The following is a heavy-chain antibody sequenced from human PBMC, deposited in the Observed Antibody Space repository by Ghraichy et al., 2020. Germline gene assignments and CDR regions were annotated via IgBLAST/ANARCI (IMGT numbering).Heavy chain of an antibody. Sequence: SETLSLTCIVSGASINSKNYHWGWIRQTPGRGLEWIEGRSYNGRAYYNPSLKSRVTLSFDTSNNHFSLKLSSVTAADTALYYCARIGDVSYFGSGNYIEWGQGTLVTVSS. D-gene: IGHD3-10*01. J-gene: IGHJ1*01. CDR2: RSYNGRA. CDR1: GASINSKNYH. CDR3: ARIGDVSYFGSGNYIE. V-gene: IGHV4-39*07.